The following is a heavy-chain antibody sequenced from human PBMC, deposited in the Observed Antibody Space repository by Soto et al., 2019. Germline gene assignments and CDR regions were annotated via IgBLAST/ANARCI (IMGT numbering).Heavy chain of an antibody. Sequence: ASVKVSCKASGYTFTSYGISWVRQAPGQGLEWMGWISAYNGNTNYAQKLQGRVTMTTDTSTSTAYMELRSLRSDDTAVYYCARTIIRLGELSFWRSFGWFDPWGQGTLVTVSS. CDR2: ISAYNGNT. V-gene: IGHV1-18*01. D-gene: IGHD3-16*02. J-gene: IGHJ5*02. CDR1: GYTFTSYG. CDR3: ARTIIRLGELSFWRSFGWFDP.